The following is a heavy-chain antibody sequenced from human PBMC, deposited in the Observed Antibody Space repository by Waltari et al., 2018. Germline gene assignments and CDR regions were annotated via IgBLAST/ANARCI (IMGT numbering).Heavy chain of an antibody. V-gene: IGHV4-39*07. J-gene: IGHJ5*02. CDR1: GGSISSSSYY. CDR3: ARVEMVITNWFDP. CDR2: IYYSGST. Sequence: QLQLQESGPGLVKPSETLSLTCTVSGGSISSSSYYWGWIRQPPGKGLEWIGSIYYSGSTYYNPSLKSRVTISVDTSKNQFSLKLSSVTAADTAVYYCARVEMVITNWFDPWGQGTLVTVSS. D-gene: IGHD3-22*01.